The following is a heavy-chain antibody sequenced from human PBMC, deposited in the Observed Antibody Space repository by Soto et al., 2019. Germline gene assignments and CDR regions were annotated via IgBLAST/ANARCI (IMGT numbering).Heavy chain of an antibody. V-gene: IGHV4-59*01. CDR3: ASSLLWFGVYYYGMDV. J-gene: IGHJ6*01. CDR2: IYSSGST. CDR1: TGSISTSS. D-gene: IGHD3-10*01. Sequence: SEPLTLNAATGTGSISTSSGSWIRQPAGKGLEWIGYIYSSGSTNYIPSLKSRVTISVDTSKNQFSLKLSSVTAADTAVYYCASSLLWFGVYYYGMDVRGHGTTVT.